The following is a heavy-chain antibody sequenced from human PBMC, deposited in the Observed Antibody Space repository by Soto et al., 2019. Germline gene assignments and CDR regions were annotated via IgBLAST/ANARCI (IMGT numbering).Heavy chain of an antibody. CDR1: GFTFSSYG. J-gene: IGHJ4*02. D-gene: IGHD4-17*01. V-gene: IGHV3-30*18. CDR3: AKGDDHGAPDY. Sequence: QVQLVESGGGVVQPGRSLRLSCAASGFTFSSYGMHWVRQAPGKGLEWVAVISYDGSNKYYADSVKGRFTISRDNSKNTLYLQMNSLRAEDTAVYYCAKGDDHGAPDYWGQGTLVTVSS. CDR2: ISYDGSNK.